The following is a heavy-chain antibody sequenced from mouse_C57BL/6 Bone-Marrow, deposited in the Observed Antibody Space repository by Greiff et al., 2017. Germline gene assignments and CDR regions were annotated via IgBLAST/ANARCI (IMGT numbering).Heavy chain of an antibody. V-gene: IGHV1-5*01. CDR3: TPLLWLRGDY. D-gene: IGHD2-9*01. CDR2: IYPGNSDT. J-gene: IGHJ2*01. Sequence: VQLQQSGTVLARPGASVKMSCKTSGYTFTSYWMHWVKQRPGQGLEWIGAIYPGNSDTSYNQKFKGKAKLTAVTSASTAYMKLSSLTNEDSAVYYCTPLLWLRGDYWGQGTTLTVSS. CDR1: GYTFTSYW.